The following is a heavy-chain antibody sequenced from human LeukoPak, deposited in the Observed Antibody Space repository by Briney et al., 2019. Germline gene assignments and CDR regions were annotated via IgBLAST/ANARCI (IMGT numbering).Heavy chain of an antibody. CDR2: IYHTGST. J-gene: IGHJ3*01. CDR3: ARGSGSYSGGVFDV. CDR1: GVSISSNNW. V-gene: IGHV4-4*02. Sequence: SETLSLTCAVSGVSISSNNWWSWVRQPPGKGLEWIGEIYHTGSTHYNPSLKSRVTISVDKSRNQFSLNLTSVTAADTAVYYCARGSGSYSGGVFDVWGQGTMVTLSS. D-gene: IGHD1-26*01.